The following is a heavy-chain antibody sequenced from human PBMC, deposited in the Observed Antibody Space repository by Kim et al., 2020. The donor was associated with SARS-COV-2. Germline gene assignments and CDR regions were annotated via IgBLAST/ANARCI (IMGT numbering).Heavy chain of an antibody. V-gene: IGHV3-21*04. J-gene: IGHJ4*02. CDR2: ISSSSSYI. D-gene: IGHD2-2*01. Sequence: GGSLRLSCAASGFTFSSYSMNWVRQAPGKGLEWVSSISSSSSYIYYADSVKGRFTISRDNAKNSLYLQMNSLRAEDTAVYYCARRLGYCSSTSCYAGPLFDYWGQGTLVTVSS. CDR1: GFTFSSYS. CDR3: ARRLGYCSSTSCYAGPLFDY.